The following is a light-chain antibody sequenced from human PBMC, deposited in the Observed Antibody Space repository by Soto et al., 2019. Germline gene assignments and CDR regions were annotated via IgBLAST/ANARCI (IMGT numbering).Light chain of an antibody. CDR2: DAS. CDR1: QTVRDKY. V-gene: IGKV3-20*01. CDR3: QQLSSYPLT. J-gene: IGKJ4*01. Sequence: VLTQSPGTLSLSTGERATLSCRASQTVRDKYLAWYQQKPGQAPRLLIYDASSRATGIPDRFSGGGSGTDFTLTISRLEPEDFAVYYCQQLSSYPLTFCGGTKVDIK.